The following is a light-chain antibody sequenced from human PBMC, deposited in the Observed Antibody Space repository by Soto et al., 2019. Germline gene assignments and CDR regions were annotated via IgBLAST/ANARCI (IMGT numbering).Light chain of an antibody. J-gene: IGLJ1*01. CDR2: EVS. V-gene: IGLV2-14*01. CDR1: SSDVGGYNY. Sequence: QSPLTQPASVSGSPGQSSTISYTGTSSDVGGYNYVSWYQQHPGKAPKLMIYEVSNRPSGVSNRFSGSKSGNTASLTISGLQAEDEADYYCSSYTSSSTLVFGTGTKLTVL. CDR3: SSYTSSSTLV.